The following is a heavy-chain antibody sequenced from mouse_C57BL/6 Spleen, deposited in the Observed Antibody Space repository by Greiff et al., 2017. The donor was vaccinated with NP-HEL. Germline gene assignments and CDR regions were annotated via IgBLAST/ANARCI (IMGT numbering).Heavy chain of an antibody. Sequence: QVQLQQPGAELVRPGPSVKLSCKASGYTFTSYWMHWVKQRPGQGLEWIGVIDPSDSYTNYNQKFKGKATLTVDTSSSTAYMQLSSLTSEDSAVYYCARYGTTVVRGYFDVWGTGTTVTVSS. CDR1: GYTFTSYW. D-gene: IGHD1-1*01. V-gene: IGHV1-59*01. J-gene: IGHJ1*03. CDR3: ARYGTTVVRGYFDV. CDR2: IDPSDSYT.